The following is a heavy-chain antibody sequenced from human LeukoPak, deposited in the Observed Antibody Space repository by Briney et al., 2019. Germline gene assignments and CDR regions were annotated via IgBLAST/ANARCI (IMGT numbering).Heavy chain of an antibody. Sequence: ESSETLSLTCAVYGGSFSGYYWSWIRQPPGKGLEWIGYIYYSGGTNYNPSLKSRVTISVDTSKNQFSLKLSSVTAADTAVYYCARTTEAHSWRTRYYDYYMDVWGKGTTVTVSS. CDR2: IYYSGGT. CDR1: GGSFSGYY. V-gene: IGHV4-59*01. CDR3: ARTTEAHSWRTRYYDYYMDV. D-gene: IGHD6-13*01. J-gene: IGHJ6*03.